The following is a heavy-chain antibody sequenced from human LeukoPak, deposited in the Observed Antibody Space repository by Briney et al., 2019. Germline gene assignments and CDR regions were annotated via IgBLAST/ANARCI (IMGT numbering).Heavy chain of an antibody. D-gene: IGHD6-19*01. CDR2: IYYSGST. J-gene: IGHJ4*02. Sequence: PGGSLRLSCAASGFTISSNYMSWIRQPPGKGLEWNGSIYYSGSTYYNPSLKSRVTISVDTSKNQFSLKLSSVTAADTAVYYCAFGSGWPKFDYWGQGTLVTVSS. CDR3: AFGSGWPKFDY. CDR1: GFTISSNY. V-gene: IGHV4-39*07.